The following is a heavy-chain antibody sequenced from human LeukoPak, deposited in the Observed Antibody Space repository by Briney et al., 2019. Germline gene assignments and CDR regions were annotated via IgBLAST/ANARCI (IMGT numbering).Heavy chain of an antibody. CDR3: ARHRTVGYFDY. D-gene: IGHD1-14*01. V-gene: IGHV4-39*01. CDR2: IYYSGNT. J-gene: IGHJ4*02. CDR1: GGSISSSSYY. Sequence: SETLSLTCTVSGGSISSSSYYWGWIRQPPGKGLEWIGSIYYSGNTNYNPSLKSRVTISVDTSKNQFSLKLNSVTAADTAVYYCARHRTVGYFDYWGQGTLVTVSS.